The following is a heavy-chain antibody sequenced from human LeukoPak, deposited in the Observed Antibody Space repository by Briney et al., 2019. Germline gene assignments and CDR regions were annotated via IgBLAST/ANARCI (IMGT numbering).Heavy chain of an antibody. CDR3: ARTVYYDSSGYYYGSDAFDI. V-gene: IGHV1-46*01. J-gene: IGHJ3*02. Sequence: GVSVKVSCKASGYTFTSYYMHWVRQAPGQGLEWMGIINPSGGSTSYAQKFQGRVTMTRDTSTSTVYMELSSLRSEDTAVYYCARTVYYDSSGYYYGSDAFDIWGQGTMVTVSS. D-gene: IGHD3-22*01. CDR2: INPSGGST. CDR1: GYTFTSYY.